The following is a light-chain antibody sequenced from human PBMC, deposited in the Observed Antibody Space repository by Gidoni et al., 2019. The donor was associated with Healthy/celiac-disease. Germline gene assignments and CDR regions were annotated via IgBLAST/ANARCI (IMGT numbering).Light chain of an antibody. J-gene: IGLJ2*01. Sequence: QSALTQPRSVSGSPGQSVTISCTRTSSYVGGYNYVPWYQQPPGKAPKLMIYDVSKRPSGVPDRFSGSKSGNTASLTISGLQAEDEADYYCCSYAGSYTHVVFGGGTKLTV. CDR2: DVS. CDR3: CSYAGSYTHVV. CDR1: SSYVGGYNY. V-gene: IGLV2-11*01.